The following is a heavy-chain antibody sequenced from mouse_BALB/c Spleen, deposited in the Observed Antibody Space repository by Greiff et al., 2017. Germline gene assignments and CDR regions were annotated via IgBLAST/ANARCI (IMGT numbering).Heavy chain of an antibody. Sequence: QVQLKESGPGLVAPSQSLSITCTVSGFSLTSYGVHWVRQPPGKGLEWLGVIWAGGSTNYNSALMSRLSISKDNSKSQVFLKMNSLQTDDTAMYYCATYYRYDVHAMDYWGQGTSVTVAA. CDR2: IWAGGST. D-gene: IGHD2-14*01. J-gene: IGHJ4*01. CDR3: ATYYRYDVHAMDY. CDR1: GFSLTSYG. V-gene: IGHV2-9*02.